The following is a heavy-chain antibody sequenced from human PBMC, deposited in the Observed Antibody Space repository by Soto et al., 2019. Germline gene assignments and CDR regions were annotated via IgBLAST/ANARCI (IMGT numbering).Heavy chain of an antibody. D-gene: IGHD2-15*01. CDR3: AKGDCSGGRCYRGFDY. J-gene: IGHJ4*02. Sequence: GGSLRLSCAASGFTFSSYDMNWVRQAPGKGLEWVSGVSASGSITSYADSAKGRFTISRDNAKNTVFLQMTGLRAEDTAVYFCAKGDCSGGRCYRGFDYWGQGTLVTVSS. V-gene: IGHV3-23*01. CDR2: VSASGSIT. CDR1: GFTFSSYD.